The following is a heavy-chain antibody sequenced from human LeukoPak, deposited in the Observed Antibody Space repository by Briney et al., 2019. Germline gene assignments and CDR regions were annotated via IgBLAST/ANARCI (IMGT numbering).Heavy chain of an antibody. J-gene: IGHJ4*02. CDR3: AKEVVDCSSTSCYETFDY. V-gene: IGHV3-23*01. CDR1: GLTFSSYA. CDR2: ISGSGGST. D-gene: IGHD2-2*01. Sequence: GGSLRLSCAASGLTFSSYAMSWVRQAPGKGLEWVSAISGSGGSTYYADSVKGRFTISRDNSKNTLYLQMNSLRAEDTAVYYCAKEVVDCSSTSCYETFDYWGQGTLVTVSS.